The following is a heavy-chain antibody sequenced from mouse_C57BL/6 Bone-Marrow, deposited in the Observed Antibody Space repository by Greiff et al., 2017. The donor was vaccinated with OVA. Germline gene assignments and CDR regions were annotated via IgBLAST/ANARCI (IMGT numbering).Heavy chain of an antibody. V-gene: IGHV1-39*01. CDR1: GYSFTDYN. CDR2: INPNYGAT. J-gene: IGHJ4*01. CDR3: AENYGSRPPYAMDY. D-gene: IGHD1-1*01. Sequence: VQLQQSGPELVKPGASVKISCKASGYSFTDYNMHWVKQSNGKSLEWIGVINPNYGATSYNQKFKGKATLTVDQSSSTAYMQLNSLTSEDSAVYYCAENYGSRPPYAMDYWGQGTSVTVSS.